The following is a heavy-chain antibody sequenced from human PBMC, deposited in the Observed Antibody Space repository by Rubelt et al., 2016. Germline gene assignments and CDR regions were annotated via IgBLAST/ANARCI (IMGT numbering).Heavy chain of an antibody. Sequence: QLQLQESGPGLVKPSETLSLTCTASDGFISSYYWNWIRQPPGKGLEWIGHIYYTGSTIYNPSLESRVTISVDTTNNQSPRRLSSVTAADAAVYYCARASTVLLHFDYWGQGTLVTVSS. CDR3: ARASTVLLHFDY. D-gene: IGHD2/OR15-2a*01. J-gene: IGHJ4*02. CDR1: DGFISSYY. V-gene: IGHV4-59*01. CDR2: IYYTGST.